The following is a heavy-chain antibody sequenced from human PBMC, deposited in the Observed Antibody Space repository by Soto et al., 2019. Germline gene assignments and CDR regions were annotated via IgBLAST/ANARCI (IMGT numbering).Heavy chain of an antibody. D-gene: IGHD3-3*01. V-gene: IGHV4-59*12. J-gene: IGHJ4*02. CDR2: IYYSGST. CDR1: GGSISSYY. Sequence: PSETLSLTCTVSGGSISSYYWSWIRQPPGKGLEWIGYIYYSGSTNYNPSLKSRVTISVDTSKNQFSLKLSSVTAADTAVYYCARDHTIFGVVGTGFDYWGQGTLVTVSS. CDR3: ARDHTIFGVVGTGFDY.